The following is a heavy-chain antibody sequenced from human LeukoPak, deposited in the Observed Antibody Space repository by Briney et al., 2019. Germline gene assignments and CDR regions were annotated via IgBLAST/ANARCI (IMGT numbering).Heavy chain of an antibody. Sequence: GSLRLSCAASGFTVSSNYMSWVRQAPGKGLEWVSVIYSGGSTYYADSVKGRFTISRDNSKNTLYLQMNSLRAEDTAVYYCARGRNYYYCGMDVWGQGTTVTVSS. J-gene: IGHJ6*02. CDR3: ARGRNYYYCGMDV. V-gene: IGHV3-66*02. CDR1: GFTVSSNY. CDR2: IYSGGST.